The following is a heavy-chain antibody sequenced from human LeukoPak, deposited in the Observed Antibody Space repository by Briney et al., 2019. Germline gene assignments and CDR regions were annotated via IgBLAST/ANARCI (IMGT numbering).Heavy chain of an antibody. V-gene: IGHV3-66*01. CDR1: GFTVRSNY. J-gene: IGHJ4*02. CDR3: AKDWGRYFASGSSYFDY. Sequence: GGSLRLSCAASGFTVRSNYMSWVRQAPGKGLEGGSVIYSGGSTYYADSVKGRFTISRDNYKNMLSLQMNSLRAEDAAVFYCAKDWGRYFASGSSYFDYWGQGTLVTVAS. CDR2: IYSGGST. D-gene: IGHD3-10*01.